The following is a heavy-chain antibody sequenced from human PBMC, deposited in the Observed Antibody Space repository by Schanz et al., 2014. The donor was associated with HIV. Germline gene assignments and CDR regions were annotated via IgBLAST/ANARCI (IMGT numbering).Heavy chain of an antibody. D-gene: IGHD6-13*01. J-gene: IGHJ4*02. Sequence: VQLVESGGALVQPGRSLRLSCVASGFTFSSYGMHWVRQAPGKGLEWVAVIWYDGGYKSYADSVKGRFTISRDNAKSSLYLKINSLRAEDTAVYYCVSPYSSGWYTPPFHYWGQGTLVTVSA. V-gene: IGHV3-33*03. CDR3: VSPYSSGWYTPPFHY. CDR2: IWYDGGYK. CDR1: GFTFSSYG.